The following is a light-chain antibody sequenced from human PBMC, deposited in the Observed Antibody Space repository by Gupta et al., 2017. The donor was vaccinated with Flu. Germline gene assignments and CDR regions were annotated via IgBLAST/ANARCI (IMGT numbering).Light chain of an antibody. Sequence: QSITISCSGISTDVSTHNYVSWYQHYPGKAPKVLIYEVNNRPSGISDRFSGSKSGSTASLTISGLRPDDEADYFCSSYTMNILVFGGGTKVTVL. CDR3: SSYTMNILV. CDR1: STDVSTHNY. V-gene: IGLV2-14*01. CDR2: EVN. J-gene: IGLJ3*02.